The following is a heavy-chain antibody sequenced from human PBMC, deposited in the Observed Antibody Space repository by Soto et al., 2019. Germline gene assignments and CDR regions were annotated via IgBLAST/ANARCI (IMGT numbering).Heavy chain of an antibody. J-gene: IGHJ4*02. CDR1: GDSVSSSYYY. Sequence: SETLSLTCTVSGDSVSSSYYYWGWIRQPPGKGLEWIGSIFYSGSTYYNPSLKSRVTISVDTSKNQFSLKLNSVTAADTAVYYCASQALDTAIFDYWGQGSLVTVS. D-gene: IGHD5-18*01. V-gene: IGHV4-39*01. CDR3: ASQALDTAIFDY. CDR2: IFYSGST.